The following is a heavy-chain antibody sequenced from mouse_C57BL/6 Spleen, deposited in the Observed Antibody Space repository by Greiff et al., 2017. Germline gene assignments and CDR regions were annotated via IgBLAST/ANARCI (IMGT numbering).Heavy chain of an antibody. CDR1: GFTFSSYA. Sequence: EVMLVESGGGLVKPGGSLKLSCAASGFTFSSYAMSWVRQTPEKRLEWVATISDGGSYTYYPDNVKGRFTISRDNAKNNLYLQMSHLKSEDTAMYYCARENGEAYWGQGTLVTVSA. CDR2: ISDGGSYT. J-gene: IGHJ3*01. V-gene: IGHV5-4*01. CDR3: ARENGEAY.